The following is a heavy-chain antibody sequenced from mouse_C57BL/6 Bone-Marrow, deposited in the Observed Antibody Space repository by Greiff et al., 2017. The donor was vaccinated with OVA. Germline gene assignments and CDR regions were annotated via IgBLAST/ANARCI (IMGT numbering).Heavy chain of an antibody. Sequence: QVQLQQPGAELVKPGASVKLSCKASGYTFTSYWMHWVKQRPGQGLEWIGMIHPNSGSTNYNQKFKSKATLTVDKSSSTAYMQLSSLTSEDSAVYYCARGYYCSSYPEGDVWGTGTTVTVSS. CDR3: ARGYYCSSYPEGDV. D-gene: IGHD1-1*01. CDR1: GYTFTSYW. V-gene: IGHV1-64*01. CDR2: IHPNSGST. J-gene: IGHJ1*03.